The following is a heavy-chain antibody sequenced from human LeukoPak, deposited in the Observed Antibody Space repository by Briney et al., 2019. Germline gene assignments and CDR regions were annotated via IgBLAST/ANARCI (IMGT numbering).Heavy chain of an antibody. J-gene: IGHJ4*02. CDR2: IKQDGSEK. V-gene: IGHV3-7*01. D-gene: IGHD2-15*01. Sequence: PGGSLRLSCAASGFTLSSYWMSWVRQAPGKGLEWVANIKQDGSEKYYVDSVKGRFTISRDNAKNSLYLQMNSLRAEDTAVYYCARRVVAEFDYWGQGTLVTVSS. CDR1: GFTLSSYW. CDR3: ARRVVAEFDY.